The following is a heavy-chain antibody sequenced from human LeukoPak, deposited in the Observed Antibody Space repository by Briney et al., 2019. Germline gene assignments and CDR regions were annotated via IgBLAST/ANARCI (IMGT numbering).Heavy chain of an antibody. D-gene: IGHD3-10*01. CDR1: GFTFSDYY. CDR2: ISSSSSYT. CDR3: ARVHPSRGIGDAFDI. J-gene: IGHJ3*02. V-gene: IGHV3-11*06. Sequence: GGSLRLSCAASGFTFSDYYMSWIRQAPGKGLEWDSYISSSSSYTNYADSVKGRFTISRDNAKNSLYLQMNSLRAEDTAVYYCARVHPSRGIGDAFDIWGQGTMVTVSS.